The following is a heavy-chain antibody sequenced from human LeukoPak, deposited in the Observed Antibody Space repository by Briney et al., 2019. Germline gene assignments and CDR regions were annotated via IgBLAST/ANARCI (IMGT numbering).Heavy chain of an antibody. V-gene: IGHV3-23*01. CDR3: AKGLSSSTWADFDY. CDR1: GFTFSNSA. D-gene: IGHD6-13*01. J-gene: IGHJ4*02. Sequence: PGGSLRLSCEGSGFTFSNSAMTWVRKVPGRGLKWVSGVSGSGDRTNYADSVKSRFTVSRDNSKNTVYLEMNRLGVDDTAVSYCAKGLSSSTWADFDYWGQGILVTVSS. CDR2: VSGSGDRT.